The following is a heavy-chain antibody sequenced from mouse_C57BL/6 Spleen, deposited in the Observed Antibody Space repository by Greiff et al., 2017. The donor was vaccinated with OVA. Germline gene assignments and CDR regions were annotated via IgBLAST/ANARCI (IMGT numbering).Heavy chain of an antibody. Sequence: EVKLQESGPELVKPGASVKIPCKASGYTFTDYNMDWVQQSHGKSLEWIGDINPNNGGTIYNQKFKGKATLTVDKSSSTAYMELRSLTSEDTAVYYCARVYYGSSQYYFDDWGQGTTLTVSS. D-gene: IGHD1-1*01. CDR3: ARVYYGSSQYYFDD. CDR2: INPNNGGT. J-gene: IGHJ2*01. V-gene: IGHV1-18*01. CDR1: GYTFTDYN.